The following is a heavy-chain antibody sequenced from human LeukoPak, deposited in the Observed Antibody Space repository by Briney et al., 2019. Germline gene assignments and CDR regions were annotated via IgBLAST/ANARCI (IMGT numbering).Heavy chain of an antibody. J-gene: IGHJ4*02. CDR1: GGSISSYY. D-gene: IGHD6-19*01. CDR3: AMGSGWYYFDY. V-gene: IGHV4-59*01. CDR2: IYYSGST. Sequence: PSETLSLTCTVSGGSISSYYWSWIRQPPGKGLEWIGYIYYSGSTNYNPSLKSRVTISVDTSKNQFSVKLSSVTAADTAVYYCAMGSGWYYFDYWGQGTLVTVSS.